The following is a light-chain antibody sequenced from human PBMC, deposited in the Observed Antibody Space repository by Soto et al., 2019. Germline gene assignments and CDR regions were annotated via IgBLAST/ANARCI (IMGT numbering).Light chain of an antibody. Sequence: QSVLTQPPSASGTPGQRVTISCSGSSSNIESNFVYWYQQFPGTAPRLLIYRNNQRPSGVPDRCSGSKSGTSASLAISALRSEDEAVYYCTVWDDSLRGRLFGGGTKVTVL. CDR1: SSNIESNF. J-gene: IGLJ2*01. CDR2: RNN. V-gene: IGLV1-47*01. CDR3: TVWDDSLRGRL.